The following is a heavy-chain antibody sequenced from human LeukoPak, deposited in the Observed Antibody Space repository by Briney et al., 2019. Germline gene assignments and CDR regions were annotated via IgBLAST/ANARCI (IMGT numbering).Heavy chain of an antibody. D-gene: IGHD5-18*01. CDR3: ARGKSGYSYGYFGY. Sequence: PSETLSLTCAVYGGSFSGYYWSWIRQPPGKGLEWIGEINHSGSTNYNPSLKSRVTISVDTSKNQFSLKLSSVTAADTAVYYCARGKSGYSYGYFGYWGQGTLVTVSS. CDR2: INHSGST. V-gene: IGHV4-34*01. CDR1: GGSFSGYY. J-gene: IGHJ4*02.